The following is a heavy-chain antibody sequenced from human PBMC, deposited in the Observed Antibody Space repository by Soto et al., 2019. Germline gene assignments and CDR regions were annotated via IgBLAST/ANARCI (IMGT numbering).Heavy chain of an antibody. CDR3: ARDIVVAPTARGWFDP. CDR1: GGTFSSYT. CDR2: INPNSGST. D-gene: IGHD2-2*01. J-gene: IGHJ5*02. Sequence: ASVKVSCKASGGTFSSYTIHWVRQAPGQGLEWMGIINPNSGSTSYAQKFQDRVTMTRDTSTSTVYMELSSLRSEDTAVYYCARDIVVAPTARGWFDPWGQGTLVTVSS. V-gene: IGHV1-46*01.